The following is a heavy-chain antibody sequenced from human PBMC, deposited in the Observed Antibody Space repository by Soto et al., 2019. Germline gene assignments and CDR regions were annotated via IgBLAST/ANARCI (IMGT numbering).Heavy chain of an antibody. CDR1: GYTFTDYY. J-gene: IGHJ4*02. CDR3: ARVQHPAYFDN. Sequence: GASVKVSCKASGYTFTDYYMHWVRQAPGQGLEWMGWINAGNGNTKYSQKFQGRVTITRDTSASTAYMELSSLRSEDTAVYYCARVQHPAYFDNWGQGTLVTVSS. CDR2: INAGNGNT. V-gene: IGHV1-3*01.